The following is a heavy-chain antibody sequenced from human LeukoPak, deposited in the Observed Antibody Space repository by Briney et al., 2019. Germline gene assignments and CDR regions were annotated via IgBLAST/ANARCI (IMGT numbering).Heavy chain of an antibody. CDR1: GFTFSSYS. CDR2: ISSSTI. V-gene: IGHV3-48*01. Sequence: GGSLRLSCAASGFTFSSYSMNWVRQAPGKGLEWVSYISSSTIYYADSVKGRFTISRDNAKNSLYLQMNSLRAEDTAVYYCARERFCGGDCYDFDYWGQGTLVTVSS. CDR3: ARERFCGGDCYDFDY. J-gene: IGHJ4*02. D-gene: IGHD2-21*02.